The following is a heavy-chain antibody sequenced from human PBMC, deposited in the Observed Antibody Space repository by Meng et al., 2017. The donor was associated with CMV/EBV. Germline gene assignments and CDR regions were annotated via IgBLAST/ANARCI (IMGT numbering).Heavy chain of an antibody. J-gene: IGHJ4*02. V-gene: IGHV1-69*01. D-gene: IGHD1-26*01. CDR1: GGTFSSYA. Sequence: SGGTFSSYAISWVRQAPGQGLEWMGGIIPIFGTANYAQKFQGRVTITADGSTSTAYMELSSLRSEDTAVYYCARDGKSIVGATHFDYWGQGTLVTVSS. CDR3: ARDGKSIVGATHFDY. CDR2: IIPIFGTA.